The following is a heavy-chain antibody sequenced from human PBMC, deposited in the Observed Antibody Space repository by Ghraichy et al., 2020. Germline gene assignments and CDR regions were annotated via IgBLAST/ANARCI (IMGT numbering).Heavy chain of an antibody. CDR1: GYTFSSYG. D-gene: IGHD2-2*01. CDR3: ANFPYCSSSSCSHNY. V-gene: IGHV1-18*01. J-gene: IGHJ4*02. Sequence: ASVKVSCKASGYTFSSYGISWVRQAPGQGLEWMGWINTYNGNTKYAHKVQGRVTMTTDASTSTAYMDLRSLRSDDTAMYYCANFPYCSSSSCSHNYWGQGTLVTVAP. CDR2: INTYNGNT.